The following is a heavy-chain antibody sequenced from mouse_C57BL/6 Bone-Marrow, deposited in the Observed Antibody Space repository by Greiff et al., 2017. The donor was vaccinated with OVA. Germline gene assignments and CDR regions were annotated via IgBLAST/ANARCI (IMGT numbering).Heavy chain of an antibody. CDR3: TREEAIYYDYDGAAWFAY. V-gene: IGHV5-9-1*02. CDR2: ISSGGDYI. J-gene: IGHJ3*01. D-gene: IGHD2-4*01. CDR1: GFTFSSYA. Sequence: EVQGVESGEGLVKPGGSLKLSCAASGFTFSSYAMSWVRQTPEKRLEWVAYISSGGDYIYYADTVKGRFTISRDNARNTLYLQMSSLKSEDTAMYYCTREEAIYYDYDGAAWFAYWGQGTLVTVSA.